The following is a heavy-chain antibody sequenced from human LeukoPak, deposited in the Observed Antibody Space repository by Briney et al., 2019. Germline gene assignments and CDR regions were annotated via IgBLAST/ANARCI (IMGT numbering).Heavy chain of an antibody. CDR1: GGSISSYY. Sequence: SETLSLTCTVSGGSISSYYWSWIRQPPGKGLEWIGYIYYSGSTNYNPSLKSRVTISVDTSKNQFSLKLSSVTAADTAVYYCARDRGEQQALDVWGKGTTVTVSS. J-gene: IGHJ6*04. CDR3: ARDRGEQQALDV. V-gene: IGHV4-59*01. CDR2: IYYSGST. D-gene: IGHD6-13*01.